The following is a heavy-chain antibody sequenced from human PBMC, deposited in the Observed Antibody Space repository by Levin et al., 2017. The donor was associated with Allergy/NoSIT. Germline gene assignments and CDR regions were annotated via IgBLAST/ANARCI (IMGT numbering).Heavy chain of an antibody. Sequence: LSLTCAASGFTFSSYAMHWVRQAPGKGLEWVAVISYDGSNKYYADSVKGRFTISRDNSKNTLYLQMNSLRAEDTAVYYCARDRKSSSWYIDYWGQGTLVTVSS. J-gene: IGHJ4*02. CDR1: GFTFSSYA. CDR3: ARDRKSSSWYIDY. CDR2: ISYDGSNK. D-gene: IGHD6-13*01. V-gene: IGHV3-30-3*01.